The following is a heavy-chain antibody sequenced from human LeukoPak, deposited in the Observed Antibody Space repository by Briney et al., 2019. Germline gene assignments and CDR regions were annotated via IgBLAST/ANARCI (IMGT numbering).Heavy chain of an antibody. CDR1: GYTFTSYD. D-gene: IGHD4-11*01. CDR2: MNPNSGNT. Sequence: ASVKVSCKASGYTFTSYDINWVRQATGQGLEWMGWMNPNSGNTGYAQKFQGRVTITRNTSISTAYMELSSLRSEDTAVYYCAREIYPTTVTTGGTVFDPRGQGTLVTVSS. V-gene: IGHV1-8*03. CDR3: AREIYPTTVTTGGTVFDP. J-gene: IGHJ5*02.